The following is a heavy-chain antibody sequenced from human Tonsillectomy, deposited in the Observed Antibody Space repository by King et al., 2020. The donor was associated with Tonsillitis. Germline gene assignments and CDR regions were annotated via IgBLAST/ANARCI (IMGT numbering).Heavy chain of an antibody. CDR3: ARDRSPGSGDYGSGP. V-gene: IGHV3-21*01. CDR1: GLTFSSYN. J-gene: IGHJ5*02. CDR2: ISSSSSYI. D-gene: IGHD4-17*01. Sequence: EVQLVESGGGLVKPGGSLRLSCAASGLTFSSYNMNWVRQAPGKGLEWVSSISSSSSYIYYADSVKGRFTISRDNAKNSLYLQMNSLRAKDTAVYYCARDRSPGSGDYGSGPWGQGTLVTVSS.